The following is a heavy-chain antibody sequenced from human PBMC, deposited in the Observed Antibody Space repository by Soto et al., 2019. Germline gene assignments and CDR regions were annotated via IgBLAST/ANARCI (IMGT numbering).Heavy chain of an antibody. V-gene: IGHV4-30-2*01. CDR1: GGSISRGGYS. Sequence: SETLSLTCAVSGGSISRGGYSWSWIRQPPGKGLEWIGYIYHSGSTYYNPSLKSRVTISVDRSKNQFSLKLSSVTAADTAVYYCARWVVAARSQNNWFDPWGQGTLVTVS. CDR2: IYHSGST. J-gene: IGHJ5*02. CDR3: ARWVVAARSQNNWFDP. D-gene: IGHD2-15*01.